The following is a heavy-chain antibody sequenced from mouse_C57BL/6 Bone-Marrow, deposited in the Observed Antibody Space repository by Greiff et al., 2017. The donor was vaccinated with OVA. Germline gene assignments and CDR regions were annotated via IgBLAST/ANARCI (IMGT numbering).Heavy chain of an antibody. CDR1: GYTFTSYT. CDR2: INPRSGYT. Sequence: VQLQQSGAELARPGASVKMSCKASGYTFTSYTMHWVKQRPGQGLEWIGYINPRSGYTKYHQKFKDKATSTADNSSSTAYMQLSRLISEDSAVYYCERGTDILLPPWFAYWGQGTRVTVSA. J-gene: IGHJ3*01. D-gene: IGHD1-1*02. V-gene: IGHV1-4*01. CDR3: ERGTDILLPPWFAY.